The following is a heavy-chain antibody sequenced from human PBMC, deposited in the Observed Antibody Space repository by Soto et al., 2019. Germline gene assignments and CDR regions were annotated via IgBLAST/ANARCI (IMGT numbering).Heavy chain of an antibody. Sequence: PSETLSLTCTVSGGSISSGGYYWSWIRQHPGKGLEWIGYIYYSGSTYYNPSLKSRVTISVDTSKNQFSLKLSSVTAADTAVYYCARDQTYYDILTDAYYYYGMDVWGQGTTVTVSS. J-gene: IGHJ6*02. CDR2: IYYSGST. CDR1: GGSISSGGYY. V-gene: IGHV4-31*03. D-gene: IGHD3-9*01. CDR3: ARDQTYYDILTDAYYYYGMDV.